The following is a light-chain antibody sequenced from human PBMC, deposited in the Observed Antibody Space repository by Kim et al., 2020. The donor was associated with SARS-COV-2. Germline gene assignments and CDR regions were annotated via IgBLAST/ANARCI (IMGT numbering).Light chain of an antibody. V-gene: IGKV1-39*01. Sequence: DIQMTQSPLSLSASVGDTVTITCRASQTVGSHLNWFQHKPGKVPKLLIFGASNLQRGAQSRFSASGPGTDFTLTISSLQPEDFVTYYCQQTYSIPTFGPGTKVDIK. CDR1: QTVGSH. CDR3: QQTYSIPT. CDR2: GAS. J-gene: IGKJ1*01.